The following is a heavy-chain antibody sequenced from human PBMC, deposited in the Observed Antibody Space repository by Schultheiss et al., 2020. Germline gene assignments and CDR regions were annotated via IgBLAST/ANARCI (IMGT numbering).Heavy chain of an antibody. CDR1: GASIDNYY. Sequence: SETLSLTCAVSGASIDNYYWSWIRQPPGKGLEWIGYIYYSGSTNYNPSLKSRVTMSVDTSKNQFSLKLSSVTAADTAVYYCAKSLHDSSELDYWGQGTLVTVSS. J-gene: IGHJ4*02. V-gene: IGHV4-59*12. D-gene: IGHD3-22*01. CDR2: IYYSGST. CDR3: AKSLHDSSELDY.